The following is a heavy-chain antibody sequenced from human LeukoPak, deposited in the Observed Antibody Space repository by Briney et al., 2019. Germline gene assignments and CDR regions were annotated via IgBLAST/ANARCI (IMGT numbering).Heavy chain of an antibody. CDR3: ARGLGPGDYFDY. CDR1: GYTFTDYY. D-gene: IGHD7-27*01. CDR2: INPSSGGT. V-gene: IGHV1-2*04. J-gene: IGHJ4*02. Sequence: ASVKVSCKTSGYTFTDYYLHWIRQAPGQGLEWLGWINPSSGGTNYALKFKNWVTLTRDTSISTAYVEVTRLGSDDTAVYFCARGLGPGDYFDYWGQGSLVTVSS.